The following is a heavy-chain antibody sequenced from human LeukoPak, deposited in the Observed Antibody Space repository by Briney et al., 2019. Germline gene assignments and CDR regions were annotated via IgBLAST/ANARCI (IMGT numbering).Heavy chain of an antibody. J-gene: IGHJ1*01. CDR1: GFTFSSYA. D-gene: IGHD1-26*01. CDR2: ISSNGGST. Sequence: GGSLRLSCAASGFTFSSYAMHWVRQAPGKGLEYVSAISSNGGSTYYANSVKGRLTISRDNSKNTLYLQMGSLRAEDMAVYYCARDSYSGSYYGYFQHWGQGTLVTVSS. CDR3: ARDSYSGSYYGYFQH. V-gene: IGHV3-64*01.